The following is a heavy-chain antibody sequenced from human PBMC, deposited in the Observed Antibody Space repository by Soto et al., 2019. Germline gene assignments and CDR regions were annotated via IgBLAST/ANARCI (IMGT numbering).Heavy chain of an antibody. J-gene: IGHJ4*02. V-gene: IGHV4-31*03. CDR2: IYHSGTA. D-gene: IGHD3-9*01. CDR3: GRDQNHDILTASSPGRPIDY. CDR1: GGSISSGNHY. Sequence: PSETLSLTCTVSGGSISSGNHYWSWIRQHPGKGLEWIGYIYHSGTAYYNPSLKSRVMMSVDTSKSQFSLNLKSVTAADTATYNCGRDQNHDILTASSPGRPIDYGGQEALVPL.